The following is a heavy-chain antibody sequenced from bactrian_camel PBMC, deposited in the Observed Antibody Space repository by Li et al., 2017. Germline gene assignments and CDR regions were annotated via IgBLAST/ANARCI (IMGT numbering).Heavy chain of an antibody. V-gene: IGHV3S54*01. J-gene: IGHJ4*01. Sequence: HVQLVESGGGSVQAGGSLKLSCVASGNTPSTNSLGWFRQVPGKEREAIAILSPSDGITYYPDSLKGRFTVSQEYAKKTIYLQMDKVTPEDTAMYYCAAVRVVSDPFCRPTLPYNYWNWGQGTQVTV. D-gene: IGHD2*01. CDR1: GNTPSTNS. CDR2: LSPSDGIT. CDR3: AAVRVVSDPFCRPTLPYNYWN.